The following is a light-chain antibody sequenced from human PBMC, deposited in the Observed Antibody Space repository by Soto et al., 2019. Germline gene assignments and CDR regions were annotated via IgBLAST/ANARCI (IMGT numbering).Light chain of an antibody. CDR2: EVS. J-gene: IGLJ2*01. CDR3: SSYSSSSTLKV. CDR1: SSDVGGYNY. Sequence: QSALTQPASVSGSPGQSITISCTGTSSDVGGYNYVSWYQQHPGTAPQLMIYEVSNRPSGVSNRFSGSKSGNTASLTISGLQAEDEAAYYCSSYSSSSTLKVFGGGTQLTVL. V-gene: IGLV2-14*01.